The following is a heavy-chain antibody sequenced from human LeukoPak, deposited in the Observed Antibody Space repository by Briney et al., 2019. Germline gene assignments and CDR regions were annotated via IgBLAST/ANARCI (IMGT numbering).Heavy chain of an antibody. V-gene: IGHV4-34*01. D-gene: IGHD3-9*01. CDR1: GGSFSGYY. J-gene: IGHJ1*01. Sequence: KPSETLSLTCAVYGGSFSGYYWSWLRQPPGKGLEWIGEINHSGSTNYNPSLKSRVTISVDTSKNQFSLKLSSVTAADTAVYYCASRVLRYFDWLPSAEYFQHWGQGTLVTVSS. CDR3: ASRVLRYFDWLPSAEYFQH. CDR2: INHSGST.